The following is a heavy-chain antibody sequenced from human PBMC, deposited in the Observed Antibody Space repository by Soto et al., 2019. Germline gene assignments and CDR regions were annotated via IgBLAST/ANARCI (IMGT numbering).Heavy chain of an antibody. V-gene: IGHV4-34*01. D-gene: IGHD6-6*01. CDR1: GGSFSGYY. J-gene: IGHJ5*02. CDR2: INHSGST. CDR3: VRGYSSSSRVVLGRSRWLHP. Sequence: KPSETLSLTCAVYGGSFSGYYWSWIRQPPGKGLEWIGEINHSGSTNYNPSLKSRVTISVDTSKNQFSLKLSSVTAADTAVYYCVRGYSSSSRVVLGRSRWLHPGCPGTMATV.